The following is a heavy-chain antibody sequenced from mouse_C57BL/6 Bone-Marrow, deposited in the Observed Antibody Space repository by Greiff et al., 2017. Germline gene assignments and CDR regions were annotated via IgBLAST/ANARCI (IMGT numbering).Heavy chain of an antibody. Sequence: VQLKESGPGLVAPSQSLSITCTVSGFSLTSYGVHWVRQPPGKGLEWLVVIWSDGSTTYNSALKSRLSISKDNSKSQVFLKMNSLQTDDTAMYYCASHYYGSSPYAMDDWGQGTSVTVSS. D-gene: IGHD1-1*01. CDR1: GFSLTSYG. CDR3: ASHYYGSSPYAMDD. V-gene: IGHV2-6*03. CDR2: IWSDGST. J-gene: IGHJ4*01.